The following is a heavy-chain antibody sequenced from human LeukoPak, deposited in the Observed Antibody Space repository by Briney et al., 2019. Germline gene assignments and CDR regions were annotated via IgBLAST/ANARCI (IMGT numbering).Heavy chain of an antibody. D-gene: IGHD6-13*01. V-gene: IGHV1-2*02. CDR2: INPNSGGT. Sequence: ASVKVSCKASGYTFTGYYMHWVRQAPGQGLEWVGWINPNSGGTNYVQKFQGRVTMTRDTSISTAYMELSRLRSDDTAVYYCARDEMMAAAGTGDFQHWGQGTLVTVSS. CDR3: ARDEMMAAAGTGDFQH. J-gene: IGHJ1*01. CDR1: GYTFTGYY.